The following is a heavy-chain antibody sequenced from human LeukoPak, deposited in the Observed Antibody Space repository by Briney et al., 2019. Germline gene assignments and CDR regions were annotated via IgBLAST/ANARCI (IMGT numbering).Heavy chain of an antibody. CDR1: GGAISSYF. Sequence: SETLSLTCTVSGGAISSYFWTWIRQLPGKGLDWIGYIQNSGNSNYNSSLKSRVTISVDTSQNHFSLKVNSVTAADTAVYYCARGRRWQQSPFDYWGQGTLVTVSS. CDR2: IQNSGNS. V-gene: IGHV4-59*01. CDR3: ARGRRWQQSPFDY. J-gene: IGHJ4*02. D-gene: IGHD5-24*01.